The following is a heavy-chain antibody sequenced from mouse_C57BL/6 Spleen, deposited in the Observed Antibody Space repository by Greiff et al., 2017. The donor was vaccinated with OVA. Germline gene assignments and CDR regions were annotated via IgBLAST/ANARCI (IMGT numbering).Heavy chain of an antibody. J-gene: IGHJ4*01. D-gene: IGHD1-1*01. Sequence: QVQLQQPGAELVKPGASVKLSCKASGYTFTSYWMQWVQQRPGQGLEWIGEIDPSDSYTNYNQKFKGKATLTVDTSSSTAYMQLSSLTSEDSAVYYCARKGDGSSSLYAMDYWGQGTSVTVSS. CDR1: GYTFTSYW. V-gene: IGHV1-50*01. CDR2: IDPSDSYT. CDR3: ARKGDGSSSLYAMDY.